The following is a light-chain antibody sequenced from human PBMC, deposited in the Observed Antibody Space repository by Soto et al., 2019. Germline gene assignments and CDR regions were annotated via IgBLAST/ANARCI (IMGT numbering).Light chain of an antibody. Sequence: SALTQPPSASGSPGQSITISCTGSSSDVGGHNYVSWYQQHPGKAPKLMIYEVTKRPSGVSNRFSGSKSGNTASLTISGLQAEDEADYYCSSYTFTSTLYVFGTGTKVTVL. J-gene: IGLJ1*01. V-gene: IGLV2-14*01. CDR1: SSDVGGHNY. CDR3: SSYTFTSTLYV. CDR2: EVT.